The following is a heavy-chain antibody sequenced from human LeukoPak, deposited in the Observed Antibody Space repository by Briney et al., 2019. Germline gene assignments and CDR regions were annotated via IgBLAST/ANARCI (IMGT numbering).Heavy chain of an antibody. D-gene: IGHD6-13*01. CDR1: GYTFTNYN. J-gene: IGHJ3*02. Sequence: ASVKVSCKASGYTFTNYNIHWVRQAPGQGLEWMGWIIPGNGNAEFSQKFQGRVTIIRDTSASTAYMELSSLRSDDTAVYYCARDWGIAAPDAFDIWGQGTMVTVSS. V-gene: IGHV1-3*01. CDR2: IIPGNGNA. CDR3: ARDWGIAAPDAFDI.